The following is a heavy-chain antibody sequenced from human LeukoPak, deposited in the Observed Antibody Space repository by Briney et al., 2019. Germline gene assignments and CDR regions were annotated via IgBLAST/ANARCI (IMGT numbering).Heavy chain of an antibody. Sequence: SQTLSLTCAVSGGSISSGGYSGSWIRQPPGKGLEWIGYIYHSGSTYYNPSLKSRVTISVDRSKNQFSLKLSSVTAADTAVYYCARGGNSGSYYTHFFDYWGQGTLVTVSS. CDR2: IYHSGST. J-gene: IGHJ4*02. V-gene: IGHV4-30-2*01. CDR3: ARGGNSGSYYTHFFDY. CDR1: GGSISSGGYS. D-gene: IGHD1-26*01.